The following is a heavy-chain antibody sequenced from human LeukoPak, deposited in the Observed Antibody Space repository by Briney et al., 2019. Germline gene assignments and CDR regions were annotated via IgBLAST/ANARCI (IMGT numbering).Heavy chain of an antibody. J-gene: IGHJ4*01. Sequence: PGGSLRLSCAASGFTFSSCTMGWVRQAPGKGLEWVSTITDGGGHSYYADSMKSRFRVSRDNFKNTPYLQMDSLRAEDTALYYCAREPAGTYGRYHDYWGQEPWSPSPQ. D-gene: IGHD1-7*01. CDR1: GFTFSSCT. CDR2: ITDGGGHS. V-gene: IGHV3-23*01. CDR3: AREPAGTYGRYHDY.